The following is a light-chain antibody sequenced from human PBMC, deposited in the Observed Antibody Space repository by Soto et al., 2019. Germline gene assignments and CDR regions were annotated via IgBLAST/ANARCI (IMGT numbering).Light chain of an antibody. J-gene: IGKJ1*01. V-gene: IGKV1-8*01. CDR3: QQYYSYPGT. CDR1: QGISSY. CDR2: AAS. Sequence: AIRMTQSPSSLSASTGDRVTITCRASQGISSYLAWYQQKPGKAPKLLIYAASTLQSGVPSRFSGSGSGTDFTLTISCLQSEDFATYYCQQYYSYPGTFDQGTKVEIK.